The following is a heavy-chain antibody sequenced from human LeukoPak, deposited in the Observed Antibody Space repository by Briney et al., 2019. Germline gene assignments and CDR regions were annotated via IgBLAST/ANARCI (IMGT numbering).Heavy chain of an antibody. V-gene: IGHV4-4*02. J-gene: IGHJ3*02. CDR1: GGSISSSNW. D-gene: IGHD6-25*01. CDR2: IYHSGST. CDR3: ARVKSSGRNAFDI. Sequence: SETLSLTCAVSGGSISSSNWWSWVRQPPGKGLEWIGEIYHSGSTNYNPSLKSRVTISVDKSKNQFSLKLSSVTAADTAVYYCARVKSSGRNAFDIWGQGTMVTVSS.